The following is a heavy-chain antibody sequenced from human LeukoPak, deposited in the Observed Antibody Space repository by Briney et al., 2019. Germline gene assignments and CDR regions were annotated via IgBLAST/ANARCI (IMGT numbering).Heavy chain of an antibody. CDR3: ARLRDTVTSASDY. Sequence: PGGSLRLSCAASGFSIKSYSMTWVRQAPGKGLEWVATISSSGGYIYYADSVKGRFTISRDTVRNSLFLQLNSLRVEDTAVYNCARLRDTVTSASDYWGQGTLVTVSS. D-gene: IGHD5-18*01. J-gene: IGHJ4*02. CDR2: ISSSGGYI. V-gene: IGHV3-21*01. CDR1: GFSIKSYS.